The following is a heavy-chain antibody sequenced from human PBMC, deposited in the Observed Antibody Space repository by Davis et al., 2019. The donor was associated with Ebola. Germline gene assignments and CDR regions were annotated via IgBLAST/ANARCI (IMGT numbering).Heavy chain of an antibody. J-gene: IGHJ4*02. CDR1: GFTFSDYF. V-gene: IGHV3-11*04. CDR3: ARVRGGSDWYWYFDN. Sequence: GESLKISCAASGFTFSDYFFIWIRQSPQKGLEWLSYISATGKTIYYADSVKGRFTISRDNAENTVYLQMNSLRAEDTAVYYCARVRGGSDWYWYFDNWGQGTLVTVSS. D-gene: IGHD6-19*01. CDR2: ISATGKTI.